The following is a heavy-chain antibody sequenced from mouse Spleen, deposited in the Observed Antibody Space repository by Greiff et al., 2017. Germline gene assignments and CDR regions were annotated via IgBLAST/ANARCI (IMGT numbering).Heavy chain of an antibody. J-gene: IGHJ2*01. D-gene: IGHD1-1*01. CDR3: ARSPIYYYGSGYFDY. Sequence: EVMLVESEGGLVQPGSSMKLSCTASGFTFSDYYMAWVRQVPEKGLEWVANINYDGSSTYYLDSLKSRFIISRDNAKNILYLQMSSLKSEDTATYYCARSPIYYYGSGYFDYWGQGTTLTVSS. CDR2: INYDGSST. CDR1: GFTFSDYY. V-gene: IGHV5-16*01.